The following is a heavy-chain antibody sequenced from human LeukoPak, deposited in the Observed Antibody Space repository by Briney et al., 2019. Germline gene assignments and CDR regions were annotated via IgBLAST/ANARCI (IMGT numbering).Heavy chain of an antibody. V-gene: IGHV4-59*01. CDR2: IYYSGST. J-gene: IGHJ4*02. Sequence: SETLSLTCTVSGGSISSYYWSWIRQPPGKGLEWIGYIYYSGSTNYNPSLKSRVTISVDTSKNQFSLRLSSVTAADTAVYYCARERNNLQRYFDYWGQGTLVTVSS. CDR3: ARERNNLQRYFDY. D-gene: IGHD1/OR15-1a*01. CDR1: GGSISSYY.